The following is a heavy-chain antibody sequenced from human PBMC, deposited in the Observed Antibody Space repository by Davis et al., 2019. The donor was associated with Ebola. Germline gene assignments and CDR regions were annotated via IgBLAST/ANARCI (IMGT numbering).Heavy chain of an antibody. CDR1: GFSLSNARMG. V-gene: IGHV2-26*01. CDR2: IFSNDEK. J-gene: IGHJ6*02. CDR3: ARIRGLVQSIDYYYGMDV. Sequence: SGPTLVKPTETLTLTCTVSGFSLSNARMGVSWIRQPLGKALEWLAHIFSNDEKSYSTSLKSRLTISKDTSKSQVVLTMTNMDPVDTATYYCARIRGLVQSIDYYYGMDVWGQGTTVTVSS. D-gene: IGHD1-1*01.